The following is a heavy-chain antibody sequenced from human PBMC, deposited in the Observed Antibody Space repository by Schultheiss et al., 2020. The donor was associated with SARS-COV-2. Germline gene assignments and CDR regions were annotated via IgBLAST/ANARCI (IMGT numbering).Heavy chain of an antibody. CDR3: ARGGYSGYDSFDY. CDR1: GFTFSSYA. J-gene: IGHJ4*02. CDR2: ISGSGGST. V-gene: IGHV3-23*01. D-gene: IGHD5-12*01. Sequence: GGSLRLSCAASGFTFSSYAMSWVRQAPGKGLEWVSAISGSGGSTYYADSVKGRFTISRDNAKNSLYLQMNSLRAEDTALYHCARGGYSGYDSFDYWGQGTLVTVSS.